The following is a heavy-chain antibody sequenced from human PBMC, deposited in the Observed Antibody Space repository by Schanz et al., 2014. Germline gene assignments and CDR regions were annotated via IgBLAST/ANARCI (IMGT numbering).Heavy chain of an antibody. CDR3: AREVGLYDRGWFDP. Sequence: QVQLVQSGAEVRKPGASVKVSCKASGYTFTGYYMHWVRQAPGQGLEWMGWINPNSGTTNYAQKFQGWVTMTRDTSTSTVYMELSSLRSEDTAVYYCAREVGLYDRGWFDPWGQGTLVTVSS. D-gene: IGHD3-22*01. V-gene: IGHV1-2*04. CDR1: GYTFTGYY. J-gene: IGHJ5*02. CDR2: INPNSGTT.